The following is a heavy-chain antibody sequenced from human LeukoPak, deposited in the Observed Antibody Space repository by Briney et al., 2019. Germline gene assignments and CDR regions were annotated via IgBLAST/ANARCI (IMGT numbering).Heavy chain of an antibody. CDR3: ARPDCRASACFSLLE. J-gene: IGHJ4*02. CDR1: GYTFTDYY. CDR2: INPNSGDT. V-gene: IGHV1-2*06. Sequence: GASVKVYCKASGYTFTDYYIHWVRQAPGQGLEWMGRINPNSGDTNYAQKFQGRVSMTGDTSSSTGYMELRRLTLDDTAVYFCARPDCRASACFSLLEWGQGTLTIVSS. D-gene: IGHD3-3*01.